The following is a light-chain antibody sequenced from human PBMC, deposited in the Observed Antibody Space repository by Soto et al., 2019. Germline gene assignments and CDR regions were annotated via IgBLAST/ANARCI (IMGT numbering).Light chain of an antibody. Sequence: ESVLTQSPGTQSLSPGERATLSCRASQSLTSDYLSWYQQRPGQSPRLLIYDTDRRATDVPDRFRGSGSGTDFTLTITRLEPEDFAVYFCQQYGRSLWTFGQGTKVDIK. V-gene: IGKV3-20*01. CDR3: QQYGRSLWT. CDR1: QSLTSDY. J-gene: IGKJ1*01. CDR2: DTD.